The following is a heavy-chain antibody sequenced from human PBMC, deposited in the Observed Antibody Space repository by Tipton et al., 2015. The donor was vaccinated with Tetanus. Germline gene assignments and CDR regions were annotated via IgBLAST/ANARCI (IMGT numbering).Heavy chain of an antibody. J-gene: IGHJ4*02. CDR1: GGSFSLYY. V-gene: IGHV4-34*01. D-gene: IGHD5-18*01. CDR3: VRGRGLGAYSYGFEY. CDR2: ISHSGSS. Sequence: GLVKPSETLSLTCTVSGGSFSLYYWNWVRQSPGKGLEWIGEISHSGSSSYSPSLKSRVTISVDTSKNQFSLKLTSVTAADTAVYYCVRGRGLGAYSYGFEYWGQGALVTVSS.